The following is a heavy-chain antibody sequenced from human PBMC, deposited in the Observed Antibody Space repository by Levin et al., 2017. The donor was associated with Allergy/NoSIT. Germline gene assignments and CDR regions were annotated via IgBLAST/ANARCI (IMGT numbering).Heavy chain of an antibody. D-gene: IGHD6-25*01. J-gene: IGHJ4*02. CDR1: GFTFSNYA. V-gene: IGHV3-23*01. CDR2: ITGSGGST. Sequence: GVLRLSCAASGFTFSNYAMSWVRQAPGKGLEWVSGITGSGGSTYYADSVKGRFTISRDSSKNTLSLQMNSLRAEDTAVYYCAKETDSSGWRNVGLDYWGQGTLVTVSS. CDR3: AKETDSSGWRNVGLDY.